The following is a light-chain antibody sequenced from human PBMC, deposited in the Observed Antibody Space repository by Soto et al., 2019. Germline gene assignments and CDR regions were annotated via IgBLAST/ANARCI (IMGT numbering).Light chain of an antibody. CDR2: AAA. CDR1: QGISIC. CDR3: QQANSFPHT. J-gene: IGKJ2*01. V-gene: IGKV1-12*01. Sequence: DIQMNQSPSSVSASVGDRVTITCRASQGISICLAWYKQKPGKAPKLLIYAAASLQSGGPSRFSGSGSGTAFTLTISSLQPEEFATYYCQQANSFPHTFGQGTKLEIK.